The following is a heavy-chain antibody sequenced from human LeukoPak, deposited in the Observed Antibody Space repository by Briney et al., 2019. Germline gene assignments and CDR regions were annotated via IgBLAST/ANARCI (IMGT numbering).Heavy chain of an antibody. V-gene: IGHV1-18*01. Sequence: ASVKVSCKASGYTFTSYGISWVRQAPGQGLEWMGWISAYNGNTNYAQKLQGRVTMTTDTSTSTAYMELRSLRSDDTAVYYCARDLGVAVADTPCRDYWGQGTLVTVSS. J-gene: IGHJ4*02. CDR1: GYTFTSYG. CDR3: ARDLGVAVADTPCRDY. D-gene: IGHD6-19*01. CDR2: ISAYNGNT.